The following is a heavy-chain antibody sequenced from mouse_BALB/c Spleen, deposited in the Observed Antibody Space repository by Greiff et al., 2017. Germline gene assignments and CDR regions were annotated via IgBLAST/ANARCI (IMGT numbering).Heavy chain of an antibody. J-gene: IGHJ3*01. CDR2: ISDGGSYT. CDR3: ARDGGLRPPFAY. Sequence: EVQRVESGGGLVKPGGSLKLSCAASGFTFSDYYMYWVRQTPEKRLEWVATISDGGSYTYYPDSVKGRFTISRDNAKNNLYLQMNSLKSEDTAMYYCARDGGLRPPFAYWGQGTLVTVSA. D-gene: IGHD2-2*01. V-gene: IGHV5-4*02. CDR1: GFTFSDYY.